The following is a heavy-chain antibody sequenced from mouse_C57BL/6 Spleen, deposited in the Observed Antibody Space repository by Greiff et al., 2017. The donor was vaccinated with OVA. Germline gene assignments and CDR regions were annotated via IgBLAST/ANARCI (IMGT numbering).Heavy chain of an antibody. CDR2: IYPGSGNT. J-gene: IGHJ3*01. V-gene: IGHV1-81*01. CDR3: ARWASSSGRFAY. D-gene: IGHD3-2*02. CDR1: GYTFTSYG. Sequence: VQLQQSGAELARPGASVTLSCKASGYTFTSYGISWVKQRTGQGLEWIGEIYPGSGNTDYNEKFKGKATLTADKSSSTAYMELRSLTSEDSAVDFCARWASSSGRFAYWGQGTLVTVSA.